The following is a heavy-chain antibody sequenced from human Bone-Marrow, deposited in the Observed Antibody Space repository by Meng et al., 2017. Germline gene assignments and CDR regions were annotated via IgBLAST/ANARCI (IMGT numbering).Heavy chain of an antibody. D-gene: IGHD6-25*01. CDR1: GYNFPDYS. CDR3: ERDEDISAAGKLFGDY. Sequence: HVELVPSGGEVKKPWASVKLYCKASGYNFPDYSMHWVRRAPSRGLEWMGRINPKRRDTHYAQKFEARVTMTGDTSISTAYMELSGLRSEDTAMYYCERDEDISAAGKLFGDYWGQGTLVTVSS. CDR2: INPKRRDT. V-gene: IGHV1-2*06. J-gene: IGHJ4*02.